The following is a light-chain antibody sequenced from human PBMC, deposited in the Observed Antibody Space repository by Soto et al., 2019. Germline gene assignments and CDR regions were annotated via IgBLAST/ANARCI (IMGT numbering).Light chain of an antibody. CDR2: GAS. V-gene: IGKV3-20*01. Sequence: EIVLTQSPGTLSLSPGERATLSCRASQSVSSSYLAWYQQKPGQAPRLLIYGASSRATGIPDWFSGSGSGTDFTLTISRLEPEDFAVYYCHQYGSSPLTFGQGTKVEIK. CDR3: HQYGSSPLT. J-gene: IGKJ1*01. CDR1: QSVSSSY.